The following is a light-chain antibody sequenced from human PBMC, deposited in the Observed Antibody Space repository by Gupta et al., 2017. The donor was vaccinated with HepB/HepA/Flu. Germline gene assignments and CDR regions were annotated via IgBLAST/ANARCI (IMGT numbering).Light chain of an antibody. V-gene: IGKV2-28*01. CDR3: MRAIRAPWT. Sequence: DIVMTPSPLSLPVTPGEPASISCRSSQSLLHSNGYTFLDWYLQRPGQSPQLLIYLGSNRASGVPDRCSGSGAGTDFTLTISRVEDEDVGVYYCMRAIRAPWTFGQGTKVEIK. CDR1: QSLLHSNGYTF. CDR2: LGS. J-gene: IGKJ1*01.